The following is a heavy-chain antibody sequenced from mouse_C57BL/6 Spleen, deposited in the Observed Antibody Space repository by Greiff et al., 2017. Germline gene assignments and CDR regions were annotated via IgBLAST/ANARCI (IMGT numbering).Heavy chain of an antibody. D-gene: IGHD4-1*01. J-gene: IGHJ2*01. CDR3: AREGLANCVFDY. CDR1: GYTFTSYW. V-gene: IGHV1-52*01. Sequence: QVQLQQPGAELVRPGSSVKLSCKASGYTFTSYWMHWVQQRPIQGLEWIGNIDPSDSETHYNQKFKDKATLTVDKSSSTAYMLLSSLASEDSAVSYCAREGLANCVFDYWGQGTTLTVSS. CDR2: IDPSDSET.